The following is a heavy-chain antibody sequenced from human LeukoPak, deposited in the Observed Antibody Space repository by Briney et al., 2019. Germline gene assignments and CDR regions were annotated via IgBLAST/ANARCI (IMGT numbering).Heavy chain of an antibody. CDR2: IYYSGST. V-gene: IGHV4-61*01. Sequence: PSETLSLTCTVSGVSVSSGRYYWSWIRQPPGKGLEWIGYIYYSGSTNYNPSLKSRVTISVDTSKNQFSPKLSSVTAADTAVYYCARATTGFSSNWPFDYWGQGTLVTVSS. J-gene: IGHJ4*02. D-gene: IGHD6-13*01. CDR1: GVSVSSGRYY. CDR3: ARATTGFSSNWPFDY.